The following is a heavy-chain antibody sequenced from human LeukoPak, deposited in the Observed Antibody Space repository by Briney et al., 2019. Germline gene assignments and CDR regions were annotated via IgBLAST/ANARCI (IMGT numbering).Heavy chain of an antibody. CDR1: GFTFSSYG. CDR3: AKEVSSFSDLVHYDILTGYYSPFDY. Sequence: GGSLRLSCAASGFTFSSYGMHWVRQAPGKGLEWVAFIRYDGSNKYYADSVKGRFTISRDNSKNTLYLQMNSLRAEDTAAYYCAKEVSSFSDLVHYDILTGYYSPFDYWGQGTLVTVSS. CDR2: IRYDGSNK. J-gene: IGHJ4*02. D-gene: IGHD3-9*01. V-gene: IGHV3-30*02.